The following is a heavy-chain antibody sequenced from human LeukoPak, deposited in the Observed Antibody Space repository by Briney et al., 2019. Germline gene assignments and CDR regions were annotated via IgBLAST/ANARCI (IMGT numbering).Heavy chain of an antibody. V-gene: IGHV1-8*01. Sequence: ASVKVSCKASGYTFTSYDINWVRQATGQGLEWMGWMNPNSGNTGYAQKFQGRVTMTRNTSISTAYMELSSLRPEDTAVYYCARAWGSYRQVLVTNWGQGTLVTVSS. D-gene: IGHD1-26*01. CDR2: MNPNSGNT. CDR1: GYTFTSYD. CDR3: ARAWGSYRQVLVTN. J-gene: IGHJ4*02.